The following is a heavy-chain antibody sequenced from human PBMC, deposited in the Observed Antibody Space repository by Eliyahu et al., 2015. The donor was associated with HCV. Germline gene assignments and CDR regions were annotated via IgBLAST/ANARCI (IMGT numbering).Heavy chain of an antibody. CDR1: GFXFXNXW. D-gene: IGHD2-21*01. Sequence: EMQLVESGGGLVQPGGSXXLSCAASGFXFXNXWMTWVRQAPGKGLELVAKITRDGSEQFYVDAVRGRFTISRDNTKNSLYLQMNSLRVEDTAVFYCVRDAGRGGEADYWGQGTLVTVSS. CDR2: ITRDGSEQ. CDR3: VRDAGRGGEADY. J-gene: IGHJ4*02. V-gene: IGHV3-7*01.